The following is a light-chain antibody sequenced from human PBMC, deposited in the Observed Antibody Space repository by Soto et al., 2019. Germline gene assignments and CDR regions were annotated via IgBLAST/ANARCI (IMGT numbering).Light chain of an antibody. CDR1: SSDVGGYNY. V-gene: IGLV2-11*01. J-gene: IGLJ1*01. CDR3: CSYAGSSTFYV. CDR2: DVS. Sequence: QSALTQPRSVSGSPGQSVTISCTGTSSDVGGYNYVSWYQQYPGKAPKLIIYDVSKRPSGVPDRFSGSKSGNTASLTISGLQAEDEADYYCCSYAGSSTFYVFGTGTKLTVL.